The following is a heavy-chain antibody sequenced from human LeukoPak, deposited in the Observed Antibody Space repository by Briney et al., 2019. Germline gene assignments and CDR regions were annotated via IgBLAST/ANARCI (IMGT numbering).Heavy chain of an antibody. CDR2: ISYDGSNK. D-gene: IGHD4-11*01. CDR3: ARGRVTTVATAVYVYDI. J-gene: IGHJ3*02. V-gene: IGHV3-30*04. CDR1: GFTFSSNT. Sequence: GGSLSLSSAAYGFTFSSNTMHRLRQAPGKGLEWVAVISYDGSNKYYADSVKGRFTISRDNSKNTLYLQMNSRRAEDTAVYYCARGRVTTVATAVYVYDILVQGTMVTVSS.